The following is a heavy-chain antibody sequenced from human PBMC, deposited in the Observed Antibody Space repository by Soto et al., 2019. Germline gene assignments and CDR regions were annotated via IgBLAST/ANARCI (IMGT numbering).Heavy chain of an antibody. V-gene: IGHV1-69*13. CDR2: IIPVFGPA. Sequence: SVKGSCKASGGTISNYAVSWGRQAPGQGLEWMGGIIPVFGPAHYAQKFQGRVTITADESTSTAYVELSSLRSEDTAVYYCARAGTGSYLNAFDVWGQGTMVTVSS. CDR3: ARAGTGSYLNAFDV. J-gene: IGHJ3*01. D-gene: IGHD1-26*01. CDR1: GGTISNYA.